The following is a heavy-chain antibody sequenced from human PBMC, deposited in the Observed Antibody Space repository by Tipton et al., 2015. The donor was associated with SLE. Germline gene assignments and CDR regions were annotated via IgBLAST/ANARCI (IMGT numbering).Heavy chain of an antibody. V-gene: IGHV4-31*03. CDR3: ARGWYSSSGGGYYFDY. J-gene: IGHJ4*02. CDR2: IYYSGST. CDR1: GGSLSSGGYY. Sequence: LRLSCTVSGGSLSSGGYYWSWIRQHPGKGLEWIGYIYYSGSTYYNPSLKSRVTISVDTSKNPFPLKLSSVTAADTAVYYCARGWYSSSGGGYYFDYWGQGTLVTVSS. D-gene: IGHD6-13*01.